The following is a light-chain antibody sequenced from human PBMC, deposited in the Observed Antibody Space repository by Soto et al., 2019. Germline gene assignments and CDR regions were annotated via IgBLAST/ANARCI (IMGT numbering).Light chain of an antibody. CDR2: DAS. CDR1: QDIKNY. Sequence: DIQMTQSPSSLSASVGDRVTITCQASQDIKNYLNWYQQKSGKAPKLLIYDASDLETGVPSRFSGSGSGTDFTFTINSLQPEDIGTYYCQQYDNLPLTFGGGTKVESK. CDR3: QQYDNLPLT. J-gene: IGKJ4*01. V-gene: IGKV1-33*01.